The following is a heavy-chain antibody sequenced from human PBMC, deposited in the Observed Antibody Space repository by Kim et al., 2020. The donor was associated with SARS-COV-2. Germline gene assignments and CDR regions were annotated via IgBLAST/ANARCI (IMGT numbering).Heavy chain of an antibody. CDR3: AIQTSGWYLDY. D-gene: IGHD6-19*01. CDR2: INAGNGNT. Sequence: ASVKVSCKTSGYSFSNYAIQWVRQAPGQSLEWMGWINAGNGNTEYSQKFQGRVTITRDTSASTAYMKLSSLRSEDTAVFYCAIQTSGWYLDYWGQGTLLTVSS. J-gene: IGHJ4*02. V-gene: IGHV1-3*01. CDR1: GYSFSNYA.